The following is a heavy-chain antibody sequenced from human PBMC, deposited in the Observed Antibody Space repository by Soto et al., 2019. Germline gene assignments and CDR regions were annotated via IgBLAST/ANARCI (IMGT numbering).Heavy chain of an antibody. J-gene: IGHJ5*02. D-gene: IGHD6-13*01. CDR2: ISSSSSYI. Sequence: GGSLRLSCAASGFTFSSYSMNWVRQAPGKGLEWVSSISSSSSYIYYADSVKGRFTISRDNAKNSLYLQMNSLRAEDKAVYYWARDHRIAAAGTIWFDPWGQGTLVTVSS. V-gene: IGHV3-21*01. CDR3: ARDHRIAAAGTIWFDP. CDR1: GFTFSSYS.